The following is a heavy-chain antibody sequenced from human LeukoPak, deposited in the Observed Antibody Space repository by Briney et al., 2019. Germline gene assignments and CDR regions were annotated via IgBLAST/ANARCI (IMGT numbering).Heavy chain of an antibody. J-gene: IGHJ4*02. Sequence: GGSLRLSCAASGFTFSSYWMSWVRQAPGKGLEWVANIKQDGSEKYYVDSVKGRFTISRDNAKNSLYLQMNSLRAEDTAVYYCARDHPWQVLDTFDYWGQGTLVTVSS. CDR1: GFTFSSYW. CDR2: IKQDGSEK. D-gene: IGHD6-19*01. CDR3: ARDHPWQVLDTFDY. V-gene: IGHV3-7*01.